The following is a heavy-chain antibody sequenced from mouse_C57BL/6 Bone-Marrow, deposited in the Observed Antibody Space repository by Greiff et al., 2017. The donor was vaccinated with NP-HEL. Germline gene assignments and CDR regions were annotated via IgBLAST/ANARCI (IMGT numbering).Heavy chain of an antibody. CDR3: AGGDGDY. Sequence: VQLKQPGAELVKPGASVKLSCKASGYTFTSYWMQWVKQRPGQGLEWIGEIDPSDSYTNYNQKFKGKATLTVDTSSSTAYMQLSSLTSEDSAVYYCAGGDGDYWGQGTTLTVSS. J-gene: IGHJ2*01. CDR1: GYTFTSYW. D-gene: IGHD3-3*01. V-gene: IGHV1-50*01. CDR2: IDPSDSYT.